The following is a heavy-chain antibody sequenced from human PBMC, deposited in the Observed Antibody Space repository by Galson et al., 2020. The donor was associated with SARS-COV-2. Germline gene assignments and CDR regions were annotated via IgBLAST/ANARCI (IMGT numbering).Heavy chain of an antibody. CDR2: INPNSGGT. CDR3: ARSTGKTSYYYYGMDV. V-gene: IGHV1-2*04. D-gene: IGHD3-9*01. J-gene: IGHJ6*02. Sequence: ASVKVSCKASGYTFTGYYMHWVRQAPGQGLEWMGWINPNSGGTNYAQKFQGWVTMTRDTSISTAYMELSRLRSDDTAVYYCARSTGKTSYYYYGMDVWGQGTTVTVSS. CDR1: GYTFTGYY.